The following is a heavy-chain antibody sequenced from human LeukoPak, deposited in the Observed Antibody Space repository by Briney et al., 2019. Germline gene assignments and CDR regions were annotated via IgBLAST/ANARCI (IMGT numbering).Heavy chain of an antibody. V-gene: IGHV3-33*05. CDR1: GFTFSSYG. D-gene: IGHD3-3*01. CDR2: ISYDGSNK. Sequence: GGSLRLSCAASGFTFSSYGMHWVRQAPGKGLEWVAVISYDGSNKYYADSVKGRFTISRDNSKNTLYLQMSSLRAEDTAVYYCAKEGVTIFSYMDVWGKGTTVTVSS. J-gene: IGHJ6*03. CDR3: AKEGVTIFSYMDV.